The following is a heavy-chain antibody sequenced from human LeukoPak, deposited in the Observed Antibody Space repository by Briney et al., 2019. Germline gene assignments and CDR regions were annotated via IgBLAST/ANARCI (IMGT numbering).Heavy chain of an antibody. Sequence: ASVKVSCKASGYTFTSYDINWVRQATGQGLEWMGWMNPNSGNTGYAQKFQGRGTMTRNTSIGTDYMELSSLRSEDTAVYYCASGSGSSGWSYYYYYYGMDVWGQGTTVTVSS. J-gene: IGHJ6*02. V-gene: IGHV1-8*01. CDR3: ASGSGSSGWSYYYYYYGMDV. D-gene: IGHD6-19*01. CDR1: GYTFTSYD. CDR2: MNPNSGNT.